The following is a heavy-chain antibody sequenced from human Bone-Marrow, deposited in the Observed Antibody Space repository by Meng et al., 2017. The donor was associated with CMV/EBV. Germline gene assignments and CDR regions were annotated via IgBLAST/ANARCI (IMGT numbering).Heavy chain of an antibody. D-gene: IGHD5-18*01. CDR3: VRDRGSAIISAAMVFYFDS. CDR2: IYSSGNFM. J-gene: IGHJ4*02. Sequence: GESLKISCAASGFTLSSHSMHWVRQAPGKGLEWVSAIYSSGNFMYYGASVKGRFATSRDNANNAVYLQMNSLRAEDTAVYFCVRDRGSAIISAAMVFYFDSWGQGTLVTVSS. CDR1: GFTLSSHS. V-gene: IGHV3-21*01.